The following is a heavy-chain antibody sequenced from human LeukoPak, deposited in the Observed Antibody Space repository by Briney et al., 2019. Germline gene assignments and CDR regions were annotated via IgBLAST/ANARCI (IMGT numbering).Heavy chain of an antibody. Sequence: PSQTLSLTCTVSGGSIRSDGYYWSWIRQPPGKDLEWIGYISHSGSTYYNPSLKSRVTVSVDRSKKQFSVRLSSVTAADTAVYYCARGVGGYYFYMDVWGKGTTVTVSS. CDR1: GGSIRSDGYY. V-gene: IGHV4-30-2*01. J-gene: IGHJ6*03. CDR3: ARGVGGYYFYMDV. D-gene: IGHD3-16*01. CDR2: ISHSGST.